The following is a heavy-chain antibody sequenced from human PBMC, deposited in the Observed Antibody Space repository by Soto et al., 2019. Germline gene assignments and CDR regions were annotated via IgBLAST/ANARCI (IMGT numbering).Heavy chain of an antibody. CDR1: GYTFTSYG. Sequence: QVQLVQSGAEVKKPGASVKVSCKASGYTFTSYGITWVRQAPGQGLEWMGWISAYTGNTNYAQKLQGRVTMTTDTATSTAYMELRSLRADDTAVYYCASETVYCSGGSCYSGPYWGQGTLVTVSA. CDR3: ASETVYCSGGSCYSGPY. J-gene: IGHJ4*02. CDR2: ISAYTGNT. D-gene: IGHD2-15*01. V-gene: IGHV1-18*01.